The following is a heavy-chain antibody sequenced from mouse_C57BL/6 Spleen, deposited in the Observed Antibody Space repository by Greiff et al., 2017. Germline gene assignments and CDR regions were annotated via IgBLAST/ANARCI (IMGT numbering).Heavy chain of an antibody. Sequence: QVQLQQSGAELVRPGASVTLSCKASGYTFTDYEMHWVKQTPVHGLEWIGAIDPETGGTDYNQKFKGKAILTADKSSSTAYMELRSLTSEDSAVYYCTRRAVVDWYFDVWGTGTTVTVSS. CDR1: GYTFTDYE. CDR2: IDPETGGT. J-gene: IGHJ1*03. V-gene: IGHV1-15*01. D-gene: IGHD1-1*01. CDR3: TRRAVVDWYFDV.